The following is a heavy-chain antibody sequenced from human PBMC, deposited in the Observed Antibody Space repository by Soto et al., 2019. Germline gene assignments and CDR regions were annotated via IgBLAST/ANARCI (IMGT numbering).Heavy chain of an antibody. CDR3: VRQYSVDCNGGRCFHAFDI. D-gene: IGHD2-15*01. Sequence: QVQLQESGPGLVKPSETLSLTCTVSGDSVSSGRYYWGWIRQPPGKGLEWIGYIYYSGSTNYNPSLRSRVTLSVDTSRNQFSLKLRSVTAADTAVYYCVRQYSVDCNGGRCFHAFDIWGQGTMVTVSS. J-gene: IGHJ3*02. CDR1: GDSVSSGRYY. V-gene: IGHV4-61*01. CDR2: IYYSGST.